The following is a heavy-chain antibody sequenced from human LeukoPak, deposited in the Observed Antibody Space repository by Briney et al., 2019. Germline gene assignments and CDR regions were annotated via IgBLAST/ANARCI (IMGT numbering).Heavy chain of an antibody. CDR3: ARGGVVRGVIPLDY. J-gene: IGHJ4*02. CDR1: GGSISSYY. D-gene: IGHD3-10*01. Sequence: SETPSLTCTVSGGSISSYYWSWIRQPPGKGLEWIGYIYYSGSTNYNPSLKSRVTISVDTSKNQFSLKLSSVTAADTAVYYCARGGVVRGVIPLDYWGQGTLVTVSS. V-gene: IGHV4-59*08. CDR2: IYYSGST.